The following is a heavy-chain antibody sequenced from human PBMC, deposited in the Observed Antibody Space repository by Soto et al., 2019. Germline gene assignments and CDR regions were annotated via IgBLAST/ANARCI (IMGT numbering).Heavy chain of an antibody. CDR3: ARHNYDSSGTAVDV. CDR2: IYYSGST. CDR1: GDSISGGGYY. J-gene: IGHJ6*02. V-gene: IGHV4-31*02. Sequence: SETLSLTCTVSGDSISGGGYYWSWIRQHPGKGLEWIGYIYYSGSTYYNPSLKSRVTISVDTSKNQFSLKLSSVTAADTAVYYCARHNYDSSGTAVDVWGQGTTVTVSS. D-gene: IGHD3-22*01.